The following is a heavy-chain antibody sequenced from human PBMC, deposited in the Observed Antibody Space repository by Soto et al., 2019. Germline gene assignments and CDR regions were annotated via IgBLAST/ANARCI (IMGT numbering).Heavy chain of an antibody. J-gene: IGHJ4*02. D-gene: IGHD6-6*01. CDR2: MNPNSGNT. CDR3: VQTFLAARYFDY. CDR1: GYTFTSYD. V-gene: IGHV1-8*01. Sequence: ASVKVSCKASGYTFTSYDINWVRQATGQGLEWMGWMNPNSGNTGYAQKFQGRVTMTRNTSISTAYMELSSLRSEDTAVYYCVQTFLAARYFDYWGQGTLVTVSS.